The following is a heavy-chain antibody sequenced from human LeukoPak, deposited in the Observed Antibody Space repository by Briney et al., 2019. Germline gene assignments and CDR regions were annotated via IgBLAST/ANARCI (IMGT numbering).Heavy chain of an antibody. J-gene: IGHJ4*02. CDR2: ISYDGNKK. D-gene: IGHD2-2*01. Sequence: PGGSLRLSCAASGFTFNNYAIHWVRQAPGKGLEWVAVISYDGNKKYYADSVRGRFTISRDNSNYTLFLHMNSLRAEDTAVCYCARGRGSTSSYFDYWGQGTLVTVS. V-gene: IGHV3-30*04. CDR1: GFTFNNYA. CDR3: ARGRGSTSSYFDY.